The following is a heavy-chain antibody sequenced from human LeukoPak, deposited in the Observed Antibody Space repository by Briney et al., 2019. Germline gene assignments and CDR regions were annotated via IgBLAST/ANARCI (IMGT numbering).Heavy chain of an antibody. CDR2: ISSSSSYI. V-gene: IGHV3-21*01. CDR3: ARVGGLLWFGETYYYYYGMDV. Sequence: GGSLRLSCAASGFTFSSYSMNWVRQAPGKGLEWVSSISSSSSYIYYADSVKGRFTISRDNAKNSLYLQMNSLRAEDTAVYYCARVGGLLWFGETYYYYYGMDVWGQGTTVTVSS. CDR1: GFTFSSYS. D-gene: IGHD3-10*01. J-gene: IGHJ6*02.